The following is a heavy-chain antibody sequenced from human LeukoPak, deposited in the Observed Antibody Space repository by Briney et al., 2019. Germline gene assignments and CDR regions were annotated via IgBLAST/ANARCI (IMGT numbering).Heavy chain of an antibody. Sequence: SETLSLTCAVYGGSFSGYYWSWIRQPPGKGLGWIGEINHSGSTNYNPSLKSRVTISVDTSKNQFSLKLRSVTAADTAVYYCASAARKGYSREGYKGALHYWGQGALVTVSS. CDR1: GGSFSGYY. CDR2: INHSGST. D-gene: IGHD5-24*01. J-gene: IGHJ4*02. CDR3: ASAARKGYSREGYKGALHY. V-gene: IGHV4-34*01.